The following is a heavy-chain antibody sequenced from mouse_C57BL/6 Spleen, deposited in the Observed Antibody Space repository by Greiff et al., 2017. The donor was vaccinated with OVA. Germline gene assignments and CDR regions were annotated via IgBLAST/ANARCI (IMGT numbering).Heavy chain of an antibody. J-gene: IGHJ4*01. CDR3: ARITTVVADAMDY. CDR1: GYTFTSYW. D-gene: IGHD1-1*01. CDR2: IDPSDSYT. V-gene: IGHV1-50*01. Sequence: QVQLQQPGAELVKPGASVKLSCKASGYTFTSYWMQWVKQRPGQGLEWIGEIDPSDSYTNYNQKFKGKATLTVDTSSSTAYMQRSSLTSEDSAVYYCARITTVVADAMDYWGQGTSVTVSS.